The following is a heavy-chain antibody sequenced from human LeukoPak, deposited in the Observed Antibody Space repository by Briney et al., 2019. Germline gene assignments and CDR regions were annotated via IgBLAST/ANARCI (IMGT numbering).Heavy chain of an antibody. D-gene: IGHD3-10*01. CDR3: ARWSCPMVRGVITQKDYYYYGMDV. Sequence: SGGSLTLSRAASRLTFRSYGMLGPRKAPGKGLEGVAVISYDGSNKYHAESVKGRFTISRDNSKNTLYLQMNSLRAEDTAVYYCARWSCPMVRGVITQKDYYYYGMDVWGQGTTVTVSS. J-gene: IGHJ6*02. CDR1: RLTFRSYG. CDR2: ISYDGSNK. V-gene: IGHV3-30*03.